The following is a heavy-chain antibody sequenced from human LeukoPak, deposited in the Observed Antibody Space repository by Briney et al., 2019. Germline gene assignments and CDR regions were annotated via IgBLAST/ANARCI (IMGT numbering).Heavy chain of an antibody. CDR2: MNPNSGNT. V-gene: IGHV1-8*01. D-gene: IGHD1-26*01. Sequence: ASVKVSCKASGYTFTSYDINWVRQATGQGLEWMGWMNPNSGNTGYAQKFQGRVTMTRNTSISTAYMELSSLRSEDTAVYYCARGMGATTIYYFDYWGQGTLVTVSS. CDR3: ARGMGATTIYYFDY. J-gene: IGHJ4*02. CDR1: GYTFTSYD.